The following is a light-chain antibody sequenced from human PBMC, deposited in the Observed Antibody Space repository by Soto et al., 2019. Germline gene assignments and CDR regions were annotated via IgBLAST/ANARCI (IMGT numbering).Light chain of an antibody. CDR1: QTISNY. Sequence: DIQMTQSPSTLSASVGDRVTITCRASQTISNYLTWYQQRTGTASKLLIYRSSILQNGVPSRFSGSGSGTEFTLTISSLQPDDFATYYCQQYYIYATFGQGTRVEI. V-gene: IGKV1-5*03. CDR2: RSS. J-gene: IGKJ1*01. CDR3: QQYYIYAT.